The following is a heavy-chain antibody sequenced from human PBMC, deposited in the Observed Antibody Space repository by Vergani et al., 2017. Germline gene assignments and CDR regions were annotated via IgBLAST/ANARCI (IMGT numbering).Heavy chain of an antibody. Sequence: QVQVVESGGGVVQPGRSLRLSCAASGFTFSSYGIHWVRQAPGKGLEWVAVISSDGSKKYYGDSVKGRFTISRDNSKNTLFLQMNSLRAEDTAVYYCARDLRLLYNRFDPWGQGTLVTVSS. D-gene: IGHD1-14*01. CDR2: ISSDGSKK. CDR3: ARDLRLLYNRFDP. V-gene: IGHV3-30*03. CDR1: GFTFSSYG. J-gene: IGHJ5*02.